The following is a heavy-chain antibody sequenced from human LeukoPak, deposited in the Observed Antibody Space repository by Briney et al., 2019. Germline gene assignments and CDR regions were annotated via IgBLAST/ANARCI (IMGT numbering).Heavy chain of an antibody. J-gene: IGHJ4*02. CDR3: AKDLWKYQLRTLDY. V-gene: IGHV3-23*01. Sequence: GGSLRLSCAASGFTFSSYAMSWVRQAPGKGLEWVSAISGSGGSTYYADSVKGRFTISRDNSKNTLYLQMNGLRAEDTALYYCAKDLWKYQLRTLDYWGQGTLVTVSS. CDR1: GFTFSSYA. D-gene: IGHD2-2*01. CDR2: ISGSGGST.